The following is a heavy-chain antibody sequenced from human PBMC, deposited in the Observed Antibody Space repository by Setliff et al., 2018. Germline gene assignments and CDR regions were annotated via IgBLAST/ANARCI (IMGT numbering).Heavy chain of an antibody. D-gene: IGHD6-19*01. CDR2: ISSSSSTI. Sequence: SLKISCAASGFTFSSYSMNWVRQAPGKGLEWVSYISSSSSTIYYADSVKGRFTISRDNAKNSLYLQMNSLRAEDTAVYYCARSLPFASVAGTGCDYWGQGTLVTVSS. J-gene: IGHJ4*02. CDR1: GFTFSSYS. V-gene: IGHV3-48*01. CDR3: ARSLPFASVAGTGCDY.